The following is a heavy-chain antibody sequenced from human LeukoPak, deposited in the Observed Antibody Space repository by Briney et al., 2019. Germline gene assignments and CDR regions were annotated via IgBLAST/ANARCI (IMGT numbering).Heavy chain of an antibody. D-gene: IGHD5-18*01. CDR2: IGSKAHGGTT. CDR1: GFTFGDYA. Sequence: GRSLRLSCTASGFTFGDYAISWVRHAPGKGLEWIGFIGSKAHGGTTEYAASVKGRFTISRDDSKSVAYLQMNSLKIEDTAVFYCAREGRYSYGYGYFDSWGQGTLVTVSS. J-gene: IGHJ4*02. V-gene: IGHV3-49*04. CDR3: AREGRYSYGYGYFDS.